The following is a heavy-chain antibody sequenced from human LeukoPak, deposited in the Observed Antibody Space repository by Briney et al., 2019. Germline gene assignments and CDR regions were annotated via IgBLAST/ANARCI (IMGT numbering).Heavy chain of an antibody. Sequence: PGGSLRLSCVASRIIVSSDYMTWVRQAPGKGLEWVSVIYSGGSTYYEDYVKGRLPISRDNSKSTLDLEMNNLRIEDTAVYYCARDRSWFDPWGQGTPVTVSS. J-gene: IGHJ5*02. D-gene: IGHD6-19*01. CDR3: ARDRSWFDP. V-gene: IGHV3-66*01. CDR2: IYSGGST. CDR1: RIIVSSDY.